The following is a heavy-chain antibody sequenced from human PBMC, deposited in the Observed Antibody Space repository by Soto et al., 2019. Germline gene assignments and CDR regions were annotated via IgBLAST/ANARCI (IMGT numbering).Heavy chain of an antibody. CDR2: INHSGST. V-gene: IGHV4-34*01. D-gene: IGHD3-10*01. Sequence: PSETLSLTCAVYGGSFSGYYWSWIRQPPGKGLEWIGEINHSGSTNYNPSIKSRVTISVDTSKNQFSLKLSSVTAADTAVYYCARGSITMVRGQVYYYYGMDVWGQGTTVTVSS. CDR3: ARGSITMVRGQVYYYYGMDV. J-gene: IGHJ6*02. CDR1: GGSFSGYY.